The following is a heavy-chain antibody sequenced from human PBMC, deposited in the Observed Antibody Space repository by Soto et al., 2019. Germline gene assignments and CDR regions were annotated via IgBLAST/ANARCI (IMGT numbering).Heavy chain of an antibody. J-gene: IGHJ6*02. CDR2: ISAHNGNT. Sequence: QAQLVQSGAEVKKPGASVKVSCKASCYNFSSHGISWVRQAPGQGLAWMGRISAHNGNTDYEQRLQGRVTMTTDTSTSTVYMELRSLRSDDAAVYYCARVYILAAGSSYGMDVWGQGTTVTVSS. CDR3: ARVYILAAGSSYGMDV. CDR1: CYNFSSHG. V-gene: IGHV1-18*01. D-gene: IGHD6-13*01.